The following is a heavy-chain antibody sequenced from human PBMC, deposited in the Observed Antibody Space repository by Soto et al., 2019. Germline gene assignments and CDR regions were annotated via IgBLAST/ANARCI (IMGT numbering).Heavy chain of an antibody. CDR3: ARGGNVPAAISRRWFDP. CDR2: INHSGST. J-gene: IGHJ5*02. D-gene: IGHD2-2*01. Sequence: SETLSLTCAVYGGSFSGYYWSWIRQPPGKGLEWIGEINHSGSTNYNPSLKSRVTISVDTSKNQFSLKLSSVTAADTAVYYCARGGNVPAAISRRWFDPWGQGTLVTVSS. V-gene: IGHV4-34*01. CDR1: GGSFSGYY.